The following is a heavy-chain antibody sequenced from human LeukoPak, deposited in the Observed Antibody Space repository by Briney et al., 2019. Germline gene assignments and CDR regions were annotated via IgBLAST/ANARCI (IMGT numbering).Heavy chain of an antibody. J-gene: IGHJ4*02. CDR3: ARDFKTLTTYYDNVFDY. Sequence: ASVKVSCKAFGYTFTAYYMHWVRQAPGQGLEWMGWINPNSGGTNYGQKFQGRVTMTRDTSISTAYMELSRLRSDDTAVYYCARDFKTLTTYYDNVFDYWGQGTLVTVSS. V-gene: IGHV1-2*02. CDR1: GYTFTAYY. CDR2: INPNSGGT. D-gene: IGHD3-9*01.